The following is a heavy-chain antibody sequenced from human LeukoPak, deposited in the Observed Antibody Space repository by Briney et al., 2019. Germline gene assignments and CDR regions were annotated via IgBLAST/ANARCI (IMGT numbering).Heavy chain of an antibody. CDR2: INQDESDK. D-gene: IGHD3-10*01. V-gene: IGHV3-7*01. Sequence: GGSLRLSCVASGFTFSSFWMSWVRQAPGKGLEWVGWINQDESDKQYVDSVKGRFTISRDNAKNSIYLQMNSLRAEDTAVYYCARSGGSWGQGILVTVSS. CDR1: GFTFSSFW. J-gene: IGHJ5*02. CDR3: ARSGGS.